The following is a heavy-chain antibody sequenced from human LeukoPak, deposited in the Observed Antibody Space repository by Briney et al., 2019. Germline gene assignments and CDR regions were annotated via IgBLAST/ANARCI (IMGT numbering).Heavy chain of an antibody. CDR2: ISSSSSTI. D-gene: IGHD3-3*01. J-gene: IGHJ4*02. V-gene: IGHV3-48*04. CDR1: GFTFSSYS. CDR3: ARERQNKDFWSGGDY. Sequence: GGSLRLSCAASGFTFSSYSMNWVRQAPGKGLEWVSYISSSSSTIYYADSVKGRFTISRDNAKNSLYLQMNSLRPEDTAVYYCARERQNKDFWSGGDYWGQGTLVTVSS.